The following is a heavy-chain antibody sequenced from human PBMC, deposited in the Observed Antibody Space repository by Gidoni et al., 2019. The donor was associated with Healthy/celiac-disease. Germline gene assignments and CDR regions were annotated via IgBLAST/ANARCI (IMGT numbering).Heavy chain of an antibody. Sequence: EVQLLESGGGLVQPGGSLRLSCAASGFTFSSYAMGWVRKAPGKGLEWVSAISGSGGSTYYADSVKGRFTISRDNSKNTLYLQMNSLRAEDTAVYYCAKSPPSSLTVTTLDAFDIWGQGTMVTVSS. CDR1: GFTFSSYA. J-gene: IGHJ3*02. V-gene: IGHV3-23*01. D-gene: IGHD4-17*01. CDR2: ISGSGGST. CDR3: AKSPPSSLTVTTLDAFDI.